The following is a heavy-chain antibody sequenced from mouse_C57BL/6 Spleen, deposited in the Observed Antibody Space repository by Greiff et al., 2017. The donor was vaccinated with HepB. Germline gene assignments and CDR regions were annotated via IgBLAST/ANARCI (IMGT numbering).Heavy chain of an antibody. Sequence: QVQLKQSGAELVKPGASVKMSCKASGYTFTTYPIEWMKQNHGKSLEWIGNFHPYNDDTKYNEKFKGKATLTVEKSSSTVYLELSRLTSDDSAVYYCARGGYYGSSYSYFDVWGTGTTVTVSS. J-gene: IGHJ1*03. CDR1: GYTFTTYP. CDR3: ARGGYYGSSYSYFDV. V-gene: IGHV1-47*01. D-gene: IGHD1-1*01. CDR2: FHPYNDDT.